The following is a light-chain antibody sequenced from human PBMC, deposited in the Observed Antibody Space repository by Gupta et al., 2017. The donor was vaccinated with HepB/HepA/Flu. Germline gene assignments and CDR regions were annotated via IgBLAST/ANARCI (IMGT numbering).Light chain of an antibody. J-gene: IGKJ4*01. Sequence: VLTPSPDFQSVSPEGKVTNTCRASQSVGTDLHWYRQKPGQSPMLLIKFASQSLSGVPPRIIGSGSGTYFTLTISSPRAEDAATYYCHQSDVLPLTFGGGTKVEIK. CDR3: HQSDVLPLT. CDR1: QSVGTD. V-gene: IGKV6-21*01. CDR2: FAS.